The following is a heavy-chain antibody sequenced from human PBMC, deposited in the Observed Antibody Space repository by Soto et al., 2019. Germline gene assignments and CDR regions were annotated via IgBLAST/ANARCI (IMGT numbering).Heavy chain of an antibody. CDR3: ARRKGYCSGGSCRNDAFDI. CDR2: IYYSGST. D-gene: IGHD2-15*01. J-gene: IGHJ3*02. V-gene: IGHV4-39*01. Sequence: QLQLQESGPGLVKPSETLSLTCTVSGGSISSSSYYWGWIRQPPGKGLEWIGSIYYSGSTYYNPSLKSRVTISVDTSKNQFSLKLSSVTAADTAVYYCARRKGYCSGGSCRNDAFDIWGQGTMVTVSS. CDR1: GGSISSSSYY.